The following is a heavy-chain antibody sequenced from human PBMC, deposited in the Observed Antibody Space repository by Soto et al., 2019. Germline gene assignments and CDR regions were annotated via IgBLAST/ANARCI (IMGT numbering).Heavy chain of an antibody. Sequence: QVQLVQSGPEVEKSGASVKVSCKASGYTFSSYTVTWVRQAPGQGLEWMGWISAYNGHKNYAQKFQGSVTMTTATTTSTAYLKLRGLGSTDTAVYSCAQAKSGDGGVKYYFDYWGQGTLVIVSS. V-gene: IGHV1-18*04. CDR3: AQAKSGDGGVKYYFDY. CDR1: GYTFSSYT. J-gene: IGHJ4*02. CDR2: ISAYNGHK. D-gene: IGHD3-16*01.